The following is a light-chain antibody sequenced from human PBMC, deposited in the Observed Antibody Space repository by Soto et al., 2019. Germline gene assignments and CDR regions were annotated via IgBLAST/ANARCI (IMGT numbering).Light chain of an antibody. CDR3: QQYNNWPQT. V-gene: IGKV3-15*01. CDR2: DAS. J-gene: IGKJ1*01. Sequence: ETMMTQSPDTLSVSLWERATLSCRASQSLRSSLAWYQQKPGQAPRLLIYDASTRATGIPARFSGSGSGTDFTLTISGLQSEDFAVYYCQQYNNWPQTFGQGTKADIK. CDR1: QSLRSS.